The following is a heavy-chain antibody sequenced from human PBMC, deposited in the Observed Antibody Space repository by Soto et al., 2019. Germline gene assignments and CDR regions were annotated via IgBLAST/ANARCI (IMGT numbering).Heavy chain of an antibody. CDR2: ISAYNGNT. D-gene: IGHD3-3*01. Sequence: ASVKVSCKASGYTFTSYGISWVRQAPGQGLEWMGWISAYNGNTNYAQKLQGRVTMTTDTSTSTAYMELRSLRSDDPAVYYCARGPREYYDFWSGYYYYYYGMDVWGQGTTVTVSS. V-gene: IGHV1-18*04. CDR3: ARGPREYYDFWSGYYYYYYGMDV. J-gene: IGHJ6*02. CDR1: GYTFTSYG.